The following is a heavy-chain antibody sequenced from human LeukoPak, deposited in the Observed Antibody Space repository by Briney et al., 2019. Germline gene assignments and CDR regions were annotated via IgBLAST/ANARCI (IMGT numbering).Heavy chain of an antibody. V-gene: IGHV3-33*06. Sequence: QAGRSLRLSCAAPGFTFSSYGMHWVRQAPGKGLEWVAVIWYDGSGKYHADSVKGRFTISRDNSKNTLYLQMNSLRAEATAVYYCAKDRAGGNHWDYFDNWGQGTLVTVSS. J-gene: IGHJ4*02. CDR1: GFTFSSYG. D-gene: IGHD4-23*01. CDR2: IWYDGSGK. CDR3: AKDRAGGNHWDYFDN.